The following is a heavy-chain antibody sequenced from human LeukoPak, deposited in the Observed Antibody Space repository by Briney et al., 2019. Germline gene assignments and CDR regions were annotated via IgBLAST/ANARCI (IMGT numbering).Heavy chain of an antibody. CDR1: GYTFTSYG. CDR3: ARVGRKYCSSTSCGAFDI. CDR2: ISAYNGNT. Sequence: ASVKVSCKASGYTFTSYGISWVRQAPGQGLEWMGWISAYNGNTNYAQKLQGRVTMTTDTSTSTAYMELRSLRSDDTAVYYCARVGRKYCSSTSCGAFDIWGQGTMVTVSS. D-gene: IGHD2-2*01. V-gene: IGHV1-18*01. J-gene: IGHJ3*02.